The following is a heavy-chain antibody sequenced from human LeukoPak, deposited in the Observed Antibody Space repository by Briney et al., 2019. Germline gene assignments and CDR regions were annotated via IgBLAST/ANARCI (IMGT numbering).Heavy chain of an antibody. CDR1: GYTFTSYA. V-gene: IGHV1-3*03. D-gene: IGHD1-14*01. J-gene: IGHJ4*02. CDR2: INAGNGNT. Sequence: ASVKVSCKASGYTFTSYAMHWVRQAPGQRLEWMGWINAGNGNTKYSQEFQGRVTITRDTSASTAYMELSSLRSEDMAVYYCARDGWSSQGTGSFDYWGQGTLVTVSS. CDR3: ARDGWSSQGTGSFDY.